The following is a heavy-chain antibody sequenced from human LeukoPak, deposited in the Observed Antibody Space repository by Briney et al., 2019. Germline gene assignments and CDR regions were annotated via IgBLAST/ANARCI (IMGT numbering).Heavy chain of an antibody. V-gene: IGHV3-7*05. Sequence: PGGSLRLSCAASGFTFSSYWMSWVRQAPGQGLESVAYIKQDGSEKYHVDSVKGRFTISRDNAKNSLYLQMNSLRAEDTAVYYCARISGSYVFDYWGQGTLVTVSS. D-gene: IGHD1-26*01. J-gene: IGHJ4*02. CDR3: ARISGSYVFDY. CDR2: IKQDGSEK. CDR1: GFTFSSYW.